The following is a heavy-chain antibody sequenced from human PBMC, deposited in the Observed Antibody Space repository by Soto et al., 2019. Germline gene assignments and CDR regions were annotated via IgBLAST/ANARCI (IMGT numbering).Heavy chain of an antibody. CDR1: GYTFTCYY. Sequence: ASVKVSCKASGYTFTCYYMHWVRQAPGQGLEWMGWINPNSGGTNYAQKFQGRVTMTRDTSISTAYMELSRLRSDDTAVYYCARVVYSSSPYFDYWGQGTLVTVSS. CDR3: ARVVYSSSPYFDY. CDR2: INPNSGGT. V-gene: IGHV1-2*02. J-gene: IGHJ4*02. D-gene: IGHD6-6*01.